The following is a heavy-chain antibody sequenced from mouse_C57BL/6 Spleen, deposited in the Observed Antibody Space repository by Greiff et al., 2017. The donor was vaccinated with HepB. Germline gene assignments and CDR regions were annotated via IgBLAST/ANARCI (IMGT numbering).Heavy chain of an antibody. V-gene: IGHV3-6*01. Sequence: EVKLVESGPGLVKPSQSLSLTCSVTGYSITSGYYWNWIRQFAGNKLEWMGYISYDGSNNYNPSLKNRISITRDTSKNPFVLKLNSVTTEDTATYYCARDKDYYGSSSWFAYWGQGTLVTVSA. D-gene: IGHD1-1*01. CDR2: ISYDGSN. CDR3: ARDKDYYGSSSWFAY. J-gene: IGHJ3*01. CDR1: GYSITSGYY.